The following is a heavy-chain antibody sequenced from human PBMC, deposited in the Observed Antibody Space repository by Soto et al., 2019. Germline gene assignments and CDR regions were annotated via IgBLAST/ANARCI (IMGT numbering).Heavy chain of an antibody. Sequence: EVQLLESGGGLVQPGGSLRLSCAASGFTFSSYAMSWVRQAPGKGLEWVSAISGSGGSTYYADSVKGRFTISRDNSKNTLYLQMNSLRAEDTAVYYCAKDRLAYYDILTGYLSYYFDYWGQGTLVTVSS. V-gene: IGHV3-23*01. CDR2: ISGSGGST. D-gene: IGHD3-9*01. CDR3: AKDRLAYYDILTGYLSYYFDY. CDR1: GFTFSSYA. J-gene: IGHJ4*02.